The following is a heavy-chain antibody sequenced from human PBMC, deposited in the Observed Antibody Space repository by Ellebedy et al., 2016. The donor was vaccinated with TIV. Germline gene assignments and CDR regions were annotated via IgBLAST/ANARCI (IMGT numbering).Heavy chain of an antibody. CDR3: ARGRDTGTRDFDF. CDR2: ISAYNGNT. D-gene: IGHD1-26*01. CDR1: GYPFTSYG. V-gene: IGHV1-18*01. J-gene: IGHJ4*02. Sequence: ASVKVSXXASGYPFTSYGFTWVRQAPGQGLEWMGWISAYNGNTNYAQKLLGRITMTTDTSTTTAYMELRSLRSDDTAVYYCARGRDTGTRDFDFWGQGTLVTVSS.